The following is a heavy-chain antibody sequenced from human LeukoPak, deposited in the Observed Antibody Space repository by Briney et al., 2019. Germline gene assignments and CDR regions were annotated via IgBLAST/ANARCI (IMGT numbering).Heavy chain of an antibody. CDR3: ARALRSLAFRFDY. CDR2: VYYSGSS. CDR1: GGSISRGGYY. V-gene: IGHV4-31*03. J-gene: IGHJ4*02. D-gene: IGHD3-3*01. Sequence: SETLSLTCTVSGGSISRGGYYWSWIRQHPGKGLEWIGDVYYSGSSYYNPSLKSRFTISLNTSKNQLCLKLISLTAAATAVYYCARALRSLAFRFDYWGQGNLVTVSS.